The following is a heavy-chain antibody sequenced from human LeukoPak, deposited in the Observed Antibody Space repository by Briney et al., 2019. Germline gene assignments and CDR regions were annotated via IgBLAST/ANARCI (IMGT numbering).Heavy chain of an antibody. Sequence: PSETLSLTCTVSGGSISSYYWSWIRQPPGKGLEWIGYIYYSGSTNYNPSLKSRVTISVDTSKNQFSLKLSSVTAADTAVYCCARLPDDYYDKGAFDIWGQGTMVTVSS. D-gene: IGHD3-22*01. CDR2: IYYSGST. J-gene: IGHJ3*02. CDR1: GGSISSYY. CDR3: ARLPDDYYDKGAFDI. V-gene: IGHV4-59*08.